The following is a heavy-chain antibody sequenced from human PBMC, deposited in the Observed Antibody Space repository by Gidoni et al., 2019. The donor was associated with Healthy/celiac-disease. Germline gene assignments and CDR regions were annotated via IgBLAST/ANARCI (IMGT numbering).Heavy chain of an antibody. V-gene: IGHV1-2*02. D-gene: IGHD6-19*01. J-gene: IGHJ6*02. CDR2: INPNSGGT. CDR3: ARDLGIAVAGTDYYYGMDV. Sequence: QVQLVQSGAEVKKPGASVKVSCKASGYTFTGYYMHWVRQAPGQGLEWMGWINPNSGGTNYAQKFQGRVTMTRDTSSSTAYMELSRLRSDDTAVYYCARDLGIAVAGTDYYYGMDVWGQGTTVTVSS. CDR1: GYTFTGYY.